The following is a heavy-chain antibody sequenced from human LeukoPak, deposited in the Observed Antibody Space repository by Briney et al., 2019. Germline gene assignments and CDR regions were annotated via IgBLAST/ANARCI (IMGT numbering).Heavy chain of an antibody. CDR2: IYTSGST. V-gene: IGHV4-61*02. Sequence: TSGTLSLPCSVSGGSISRGNYYWSWIRQPAGKGLEWIGRIYTSGSTNSNPSLKSRVTISVDTSKNQFSLKLSSVTAADTAVYYCARVDTAMADAFDIWGQGTMVTVSS. CDR3: ARVDTAMADAFDI. CDR1: GGSISRGNYY. D-gene: IGHD5-18*01. J-gene: IGHJ3*02.